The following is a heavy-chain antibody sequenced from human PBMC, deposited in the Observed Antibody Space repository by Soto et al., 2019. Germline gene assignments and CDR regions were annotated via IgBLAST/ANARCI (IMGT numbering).Heavy chain of an antibody. Sequence: SVKVSCKASGGTFSSYAISWVRQAPGQGLEWMGGIIPIFGTANYAQKFQGRVTITADKSTSTAYMELSSLRSEDTAVYYCARDGPGAACSSGPCFDAWGQGTLVTVSS. D-gene: IGHD6-13*01. J-gene: IGHJ5*02. CDR1: GGTFSSYA. CDR3: ARDGPGAACSSGPCFDA. V-gene: IGHV1-69*06. CDR2: IIPIFGTA.